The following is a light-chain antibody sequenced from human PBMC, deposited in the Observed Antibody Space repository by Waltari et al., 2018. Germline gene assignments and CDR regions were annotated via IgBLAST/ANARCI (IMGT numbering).Light chain of an antibody. J-gene: IGLJ3*02. Sequence: QSALTQPASVSGSPGQSITISCTGNSSDVGAFNYVCWYQQHPGKAPKLIIYDVTNRPSGVSSRFSASKFGNMASLTISGLQADDEADYYCSSYSSSSALRVFGGGTKLTVL. CDR3: SSYSSSSALRV. CDR2: DVT. V-gene: IGLV2-14*03. CDR1: SSDVGAFNY.